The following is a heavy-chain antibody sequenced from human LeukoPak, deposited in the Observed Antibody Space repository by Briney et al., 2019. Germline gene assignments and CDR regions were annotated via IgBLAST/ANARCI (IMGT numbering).Heavy chain of an antibody. CDR3: ARDPPIAVAGNSDYYYYMDV. D-gene: IGHD6-19*01. CDR1: GGSFSGYY. J-gene: IGHJ6*03. Sequence: SETLSLTCAVYGGSFSGYYWSWIRQPPGKGLEWIGEINHSGSTNYNPSLKSRVTISVDTSKNQFSLKLSSVTAADTAVYYCARDPPIAVAGNSDYYYYMDVWGKGTTVTVSS. CDR2: INHSGST. V-gene: IGHV4-34*01.